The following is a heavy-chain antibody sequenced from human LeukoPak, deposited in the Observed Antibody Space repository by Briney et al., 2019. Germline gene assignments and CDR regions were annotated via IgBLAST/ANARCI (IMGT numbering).Heavy chain of an antibody. J-gene: IGHJ4*02. CDR2: ISSSGSTI. CDR3: ARQTRGGGTSDY. V-gene: IGHV3-48*03. Sequence: GGSLRLSCAASGFTLSSYEMNWVRQAPGKGLEWVSYISSSGSTIYYADSVKGRFTISRDNAKNSLYLQMNSLRAEDTAVYYCARQTRGGGTSDYWGQGTLVTVSS. CDR1: GFTLSSYE. D-gene: IGHD1-1*01.